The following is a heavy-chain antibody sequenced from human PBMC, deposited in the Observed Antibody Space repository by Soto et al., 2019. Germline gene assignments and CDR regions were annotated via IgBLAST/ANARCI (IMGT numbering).Heavy chain of an antibody. D-gene: IGHD1-1*01. Sequence: QVQLQESGPGLVRPSQTLSLTCTVSGDSISSADYYWSWIRQTPGKGLEWIWHIFYSGTTYYNPSLKSRLTISVDTSKNHFSLRLTSVTAADTAVYYCARDLWVEPELYYYGMDVWGQGTTVTVSS. V-gene: IGHV4-30-4*01. J-gene: IGHJ6*02. CDR2: IFYSGTT. CDR3: ARDLWVEPELYYYGMDV. CDR1: GDSISSADYY.